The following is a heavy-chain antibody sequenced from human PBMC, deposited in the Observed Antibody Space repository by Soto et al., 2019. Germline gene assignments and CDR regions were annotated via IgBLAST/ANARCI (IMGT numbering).Heavy chain of an antibody. V-gene: IGHV3-30-3*01. J-gene: IGHJ4*02. CDR3: ARGRGNVVLWFGELVGRPENYYFDC. D-gene: IGHD3-10*01. CDR2: ISYDGSNK. CDR1: GFTFSSYA. Sequence: GGSLRLSCAASGFTFSSYAMHWVRQAPGKGLEWVAVISYDGSNKYYADSVKGRFTISRDNSKNTLYLQMNSLRAEDTAVYYCARGRGNVVLWFGELVGRPENYYFDCWGQGSRVTVSS.